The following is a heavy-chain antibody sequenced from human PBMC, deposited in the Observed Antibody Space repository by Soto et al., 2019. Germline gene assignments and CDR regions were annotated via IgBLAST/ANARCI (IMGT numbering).Heavy chain of an antibody. CDR2: IFPRLGTT. D-gene: IGHD2-21*02. Sequence: GSSVKVSCKASWGTFNYDPISWVRQAPGQGLEWMGGIFPRLGTTTYAQKEQGRVSMTADESTSTVYMELSGLRSEDTAIYYCAIDACCCGGDCYSLVYWGQGTLVTVPS. CDR1: WGTFNYDP. CDR3: AIDACCCGGDCYSLVY. J-gene: IGHJ4*02. V-gene: IGHV1-69*13.